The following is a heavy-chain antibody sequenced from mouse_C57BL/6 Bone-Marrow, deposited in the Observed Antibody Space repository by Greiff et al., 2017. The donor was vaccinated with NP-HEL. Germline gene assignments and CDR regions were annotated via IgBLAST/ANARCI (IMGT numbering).Heavy chain of an antibody. CDR1: GYAFTNYL. J-gene: IGHJ4*01. Sequence: VQLQESGAELVRPGTSVKVSCKASGYAFTNYLIEWVKQRPGQGLEWIGVINPGSGGTNYNEKFKGKATLTADKSSSTAYMQLSSLTSEDSAVYFCARRTVVKDYAMDYWGQGTSVTVSS. CDR3: ARRTVVKDYAMDY. D-gene: IGHD1-1*01. V-gene: IGHV1-54*01. CDR2: INPGSGGT.